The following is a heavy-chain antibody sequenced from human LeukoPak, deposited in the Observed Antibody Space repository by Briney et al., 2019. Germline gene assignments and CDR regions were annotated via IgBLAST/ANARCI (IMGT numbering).Heavy chain of an antibody. Sequence: GGSLRLSCAASGFILSSYNTNWVRQAPGKGLEWVSFISSDADAIYYADSVKGRFTISRDSAKNSLYLQMNSLRAEDTAVYYCARVSTVTPRFWGQGTLVTVSS. D-gene: IGHD4-17*01. CDR2: ISSDADAI. J-gene: IGHJ4*02. CDR1: GFILSSYN. CDR3: ARVSTVTPRF. V-gene: IGHV3-48*01.